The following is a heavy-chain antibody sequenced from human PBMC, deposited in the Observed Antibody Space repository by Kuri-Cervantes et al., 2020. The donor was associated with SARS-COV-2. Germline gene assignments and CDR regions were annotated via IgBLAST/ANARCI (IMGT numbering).Heavy chain of an antibody. CDR2: ISGSGGST. CDR1: GFTFSSYA. J-gene: IGHJ4*02. Sequence: GESLKISCAASGFTFSSYAMSWVRQAPGKGLEWVSAISGSGGSTYYADSVKGRFTISRDNSKNTLYLQMNSLRAEDTAVYYCARPYDFWSGFVDYWGQGTLVTVSS. D-gene: IGHD3-3*01. CDR3: ARPYDFWSGFVDY. V-gene: IGHV3-23*01.